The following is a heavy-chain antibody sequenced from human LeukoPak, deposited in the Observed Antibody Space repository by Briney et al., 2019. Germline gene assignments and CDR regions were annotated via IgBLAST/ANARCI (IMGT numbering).Heavy chain of an antibody. V-gene: IGHV1-69*04. CDR3: ARGSVIVVGKTYYYYGMDV. D-gene: IGHD3-22*01. Sequence: SVKVSCKASGGTFSSYAISWVRQAPGQGLEWMGRIIPILGIANYAQKFQGRVTITADKSTSTAYMELSSLRSEDTAVYYCARGSVIVVGKTYYYYGMDVWGQGTTVTVSS. CDR2: IIPILGIA. CDR1: GGTFSSYA. J-gene: IGHJ6*02.